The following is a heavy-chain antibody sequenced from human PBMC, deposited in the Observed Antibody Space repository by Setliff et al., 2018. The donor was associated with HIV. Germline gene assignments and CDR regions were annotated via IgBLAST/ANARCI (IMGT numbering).Heavy chain of an antibody. J-gene: IGHJ4*02. V-gene: IGHV4-4*02. Sequence: PSETLSLTCAVSGGYISSSNWWSWVRQPPGKGLEWIGEIYHSGSTKYNPSLKSRVTISVDTSKNQFSLKLSSVAAADTAVYYCARANFWSGYYGYWGQGTLVTVS. CDR2: IYHSGST. CDR1: GGYISSSNW. CDR3: ARANFWSGYYGY. D-gene: IGHD3-3*01.